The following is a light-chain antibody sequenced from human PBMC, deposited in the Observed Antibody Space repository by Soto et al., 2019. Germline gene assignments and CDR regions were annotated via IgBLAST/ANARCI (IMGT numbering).Light chain of an antibody. CDR2: DTN. CDR1: TGPVTSGYY. CDR3: LLYSGAAHVVV. J-gene: IGLJ2*01. Sequence: QTVVTQEPSLTVSPGGTVTLTCASNTGPVTSGYYPNWFQQKPGQAPRSLIYDTNNKHSWTPARFSGSLLGGKAALTLSGVQPEDEADYYCLLYSGAAHVVVFGGGTKLTV. V-gene: IGLV7-43*01.